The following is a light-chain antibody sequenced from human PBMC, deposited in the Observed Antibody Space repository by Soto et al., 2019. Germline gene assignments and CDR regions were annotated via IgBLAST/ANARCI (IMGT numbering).Light chain of an antibody. V-gene: IGKV1-5*03. CDR1: QSLNSW. Sequence: DIQMTQSPSTLSGSVGDRVSITCRASQSLNSWLAWYQQKPGKAPRLLIYKTSTLESGVPSRFSGSGSGTEFTLTISNLQPDDFATYYCQQSSSTPQTFGGGTKVDIK. CDR3: QQSSSTPQT. J-gene: IGKJ4*01. CDR2: KTS.